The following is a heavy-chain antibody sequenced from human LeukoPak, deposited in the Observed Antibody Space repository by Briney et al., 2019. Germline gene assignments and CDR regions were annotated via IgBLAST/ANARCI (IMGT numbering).Heavy chain of an antibody. CDR1: GFTFSSYE. D-gene: IGHD3-16*02. CDR2: ISSSGSTI. Sequence: GGSLRLSCAASGFTFSSYEMNWVRQAPGKGLEWVSYISSSGSTIYYADSVKGRFTISRDNAKNSLYLQMNSLRAEDTAVYYGAKNKASLYDYVWGSYRLRPGFDYWGQGTLVTVSS. V-gene: IGHV3-48*03. CDR3: AKNKASLYDYVWGSYRLRPGFDY. J-gene: IGHJ4*02.